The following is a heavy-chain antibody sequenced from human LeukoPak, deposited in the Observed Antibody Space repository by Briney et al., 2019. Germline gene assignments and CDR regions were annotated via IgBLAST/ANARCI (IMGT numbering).Heavy chain of an antibody. V-gene: IGHV4-39*07. J-gene: IGHJ4*02. CDR2: IYYSGST. D-gene: IGHD2-2*01. CDR1: GGSISSSSYY. Sequence: SETLSLTCTVSGGSISSSSYYWGWIRQPPGKGLEWIGSIYYSGSTYYNPSLKSRVTISVDTSKNQFSLKLSSVTAADTAVYYCARVGLPAASDYWGQGTLVTVSS. CDR3: ARVGLPAASDY.